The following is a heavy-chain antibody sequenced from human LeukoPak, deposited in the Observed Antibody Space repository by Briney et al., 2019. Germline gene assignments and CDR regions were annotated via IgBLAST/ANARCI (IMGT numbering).Heavy chain of an antibody. V-gene: IGHV3-48*04. CDR1: GFTFSSYS. J-gene: IGHJ4*02. CDR3: ASGEMATPFDY. CDR2: ISSSSTI. D-gene: IGHD5-24*01. Sequence: GSLRLSCAASGFTFSSYSMNWVRQAPGKGLEWVSYISSSSTIYYADSVKGRFTISRDNAKNSLYLQMNSLRAEDTAVYYCASGEMATPFDYWGQGTLVTVSS.